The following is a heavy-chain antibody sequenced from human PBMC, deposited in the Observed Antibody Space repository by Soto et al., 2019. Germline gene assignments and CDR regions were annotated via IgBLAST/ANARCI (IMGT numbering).Heavy chain of an antibody. D-gene: IGHD3-10*01. Sequence: GGSLRLSCAASGFTFSSYAMSWVRQAPGKGLEWVAVISYDGSNKYYADSVKGRFTISRDNSKNTLYLQMNSLRAEDTAVYYCAKERLWFGELPLDYWGQGTLVTVSS. CDR1: GFTFSSYA. CDR2: ISYDGSNK. V-gene: IGHV3-30*18. CDR3: AKERLWFGELPLDY. J-gene: IGHJ4*02.